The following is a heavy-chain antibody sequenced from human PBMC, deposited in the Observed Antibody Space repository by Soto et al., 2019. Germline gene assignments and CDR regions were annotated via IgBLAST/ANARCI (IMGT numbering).Heavy chain of an antibody. J-gene: IGHJ4*02. D-gene: IGHD1-1*01. CDR1: GGTFRRDA. V-gene: IGHV1-69*01. CDR2: ILPMFSTG. CDR3: ARDYTT. Sequence: QVQLVQSGAEVKKPGSSMKVSCKAAGGTFRRDAFSWVRQAPGQGLEWMGGILPMFSTGNYAQRFQDRVTITADESTSTVYMELSSLRTEDTAMYYCARDYTTWGQGTLVTVSS.